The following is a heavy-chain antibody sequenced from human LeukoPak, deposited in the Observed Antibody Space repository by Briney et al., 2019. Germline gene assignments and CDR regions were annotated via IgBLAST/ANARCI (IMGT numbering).Heavy chain of an antibody. J-gene: IGHJ4*02. CDR1: GGSISSSSYS. V-gene: IGHV4-39*07. D-gene: IGHD3-22*01. CDR3: ASGVPDYDSSGYYLYY. CDR2: IYYSGST. Sequence: PSETLSLTCTVSGGSISSSSYSWGWIRQPPGKGLEWIGSIYYSGSTYYNPSLKSRVTISVDTSKNQFSLKLSSVTAADTAVYYCASGVPDYDSSGYYLYYWGQGTLVTVSS.